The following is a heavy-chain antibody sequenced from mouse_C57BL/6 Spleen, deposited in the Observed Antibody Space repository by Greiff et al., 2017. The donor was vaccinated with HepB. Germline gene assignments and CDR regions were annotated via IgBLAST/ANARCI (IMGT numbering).Heavy chain of an antibody. V-gene: IGHV1-82*01. CDR3: ARSGYSNPWFAY. Sequence: VQLVESGPELVKPGASVKISCKASGYAFSSSWMNWVKQRPGKGLEWIGRIYPGDGDTNYNGKFKGKATLTADKSSSTAYMQLSSLTSEDSAVYFCARSGYSNPWFAYWGQGTLVTVSA. D-gene: IGHD2-5*01. J-gene: IGHJ3*01. CDR1: GYAFSSSW. CDR2: IYPGDGDT.